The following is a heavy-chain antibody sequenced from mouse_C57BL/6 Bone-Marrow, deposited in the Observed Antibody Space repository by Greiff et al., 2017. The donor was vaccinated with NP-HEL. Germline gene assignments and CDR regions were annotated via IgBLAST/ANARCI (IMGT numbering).Heavy chain of an antibody. J-gene: IGHJ2*01. V-gene: IGHV1-80*01. CDR3: ATIYYGNYSDY. D-gene: IGHD2-1*01. CDR2: IYPGGGDT. CDR1: GYAFSSYW. Sequence: QVQLQQSGAELVKPGASVKISCKASGYAFSSYWMNWVKQRPGKGLEWIGQIYPGGGDTNYNGKFKGKATLTADKSSSTAYMQLSSLTSEDSAVYFCATIYYGNYSDYWGQGTTLTVSS.